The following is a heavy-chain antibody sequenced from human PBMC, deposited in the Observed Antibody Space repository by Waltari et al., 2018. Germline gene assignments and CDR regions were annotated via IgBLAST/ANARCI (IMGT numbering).Heavy chain of an antibody. CDR3: ARRPGYSSSWIYYYYMDV. V-gene: IGHV3-48*04. D-gene: IGHD6-13*01. CDR1: GFTFSSYS. J-gene: IGHJ6*03. CDR2: ISSSSSTI. Sequence: EVQLVESGGGLVQPGGSLRLSCAASGFTFSSYSMNWVRQAPGKGLEWVSYISSSSSTIYYADSVKGRFTISRDNAKNSLYLQMNSLRAEDTAVYYCARRPGYSSSWIYYYYMDVWGKGTTVTVSS.